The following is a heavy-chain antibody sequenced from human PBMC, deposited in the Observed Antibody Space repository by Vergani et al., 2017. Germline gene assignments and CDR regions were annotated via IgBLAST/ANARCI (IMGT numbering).Heavy chain of an antibody. V-gene: IGHV1-69*01. CDR2: IIPIFGTE. J-gene: IGHJ4*02. Sequence: QVQLVQSGAEVKKPGSSVKVSCKASGGTFSSSAISWVRQAPGQGLEWMGGIIPIFGTENYAQNFQGRVTITADESTSTAYMELSSLRSEDTAVYYCARVRGDGYNGRLDYWGQGTLVTVSS. D-gene: IGHD5-24*01. CDR1: GGTFSSSA. CDR3: ARVRGDGYNGRLDY.